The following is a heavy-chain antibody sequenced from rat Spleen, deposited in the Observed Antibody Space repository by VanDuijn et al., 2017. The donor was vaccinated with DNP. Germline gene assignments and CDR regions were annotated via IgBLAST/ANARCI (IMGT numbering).Heavy chain of an antibody. CDR2: ISYAGGST. V-gene: IGHV5-22*01. CDR3: ARWEGYYFDY. CDR1: GFTFSDYN. J-gene: IGHJ2*01. Sequence: EVQLVESGGGLVQPGRSLKLSCAASGFTFSDYNMAWVRQAPTKGLEVVAYISYAGGSTYYGDSVKGRFTISRDNAKSTLYLQMNSLRSEDMATYFCARWEGYYFDYWGQGVMVTVSS. D-gene: IGHD5-1*01.